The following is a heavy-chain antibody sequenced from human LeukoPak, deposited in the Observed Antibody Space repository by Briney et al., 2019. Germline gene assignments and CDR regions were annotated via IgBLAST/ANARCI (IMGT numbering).Heavy chain of an antibody. CDR3: ARDHCTSNGCYEIYYYGMDV. D-gene: IGHD2-2*01. J-gene: IGHJ6*02. CDR2: INPNGGGT. Sequence: GASVKVSCKASGYTFTDYYIHWVRQAPGQGLEWMGWINPNGGGTNYAQKFQGRVTMTRDTSISTAYMELSRLRSDDTAVYYCARDHCTSNGCYEIYYYGMDVWGQGTTVTVSS. V-gene: IGHV1-2*02. CDR1: GYTFTDYY.